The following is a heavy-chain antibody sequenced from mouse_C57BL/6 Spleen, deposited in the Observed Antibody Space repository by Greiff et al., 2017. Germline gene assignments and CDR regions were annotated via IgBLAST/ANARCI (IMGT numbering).Heavy chain of an antibody. V-gene: IGHV1-61*01. CDR3: ARRGYGSSMDY. CDR2: IYPSDSET. Sequence: QLQQPGAELVRPGSSVKLSCKASGYTFTSYWMDWVKQRPGQGLEWIGNIYPSDSETHYNQKFKDKATLTVDKSSSTAYMQLSSLTSEDSAVYYCARRGYGSSMDYWGQGTSVTVSS. CDR1: GYTFTSYW. D-gene: IGHD1-1*01. J-gene: IGHJ4*01.